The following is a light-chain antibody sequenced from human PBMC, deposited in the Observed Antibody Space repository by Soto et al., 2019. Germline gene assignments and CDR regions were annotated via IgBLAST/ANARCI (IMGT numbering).Light chain of an antibody. CDR2: GAS. CDR3: QQYNNWPRT. V-gene: IGKV3-15*01. CDR1: QSISTF. J-gene: IGKJ1*01. Sequence: ELLMTQSPATLSLAPGEISTLSCWASQSISTFLAWYQQKPGQAPRLLIYGASTRATGIPARFSGSGSGTEFTLTISSLQSEDFAVYYCQQYNNWPRTFGQGTKVDIK.